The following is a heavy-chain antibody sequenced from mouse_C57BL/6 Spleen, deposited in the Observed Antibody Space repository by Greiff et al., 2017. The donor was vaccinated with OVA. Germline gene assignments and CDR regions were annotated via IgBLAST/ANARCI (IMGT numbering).Heavy chain of an antibody. V-gene: IGHV5-15*01. Sequence: EVKVVESGGGLVQPGGSLKLSCAASGFTFSDYGMAWVRQAPRKGPEWVAFISNLAYSIYYADTVTGRFTISRENAKNTLYLEMSSLRSEDTSMYYCARRGSSYEYFDVWGTGTTVTVSS. CDR1: GFTFSDYG. CDR3: ARRGSSYEYFDV. D-gene: IGHD1-1*01. CDR2: ISNLAYSI. J-gene: IGHJ1*03.